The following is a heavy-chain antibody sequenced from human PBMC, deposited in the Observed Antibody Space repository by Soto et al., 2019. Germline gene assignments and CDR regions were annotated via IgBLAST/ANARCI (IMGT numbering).Heavy chain of an antibody. V-gene: IGHV4-39*01. CDR1: GGSISSSSYY. D-gene: IGHD3-16*01. J-gene: IGHJ3*02. CDR3: ARTVPDYQLYVFDI. Sequence: QLHESGPGLVRPSETLSLTCTVSGGSISSSSYYWGWIRQPPGKKLEVIRSLYNGVNTYYNPSLKSRVTISADTSKTQFSLRLNSVTAADTAVYYCARTVPDYQLYVFDIWGQGTRVTVSS. CDR2: LYNGVNT.